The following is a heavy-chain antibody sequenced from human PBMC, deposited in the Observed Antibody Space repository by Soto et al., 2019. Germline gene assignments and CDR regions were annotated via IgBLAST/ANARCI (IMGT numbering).Heavy chain of an antibody. Sequence: QVQLVQSGAEVKKPGASVKVSCKASGYTFTSYAMHWVRQAPGQRLEWMGWINAGNGNTKYSQKFQGRVTITRDTSASTAYMELSSLRSEDTAVYYCASYQYDFWNYYYYGMDVWGQGTTVTV. J-gene: IGHJ6*02. CDR1: GYTFTSYA. D-gene: IGHD3-3*01. CDR2: INAGNGNT. CDR3: ASYQYDFWNYYYYGMDV. V-gene: IGHV1-3*01.